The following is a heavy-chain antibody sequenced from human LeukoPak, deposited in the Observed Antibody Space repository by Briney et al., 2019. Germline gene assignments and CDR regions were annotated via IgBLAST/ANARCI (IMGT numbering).Heavy chain of an antibody. CDR1: GFTFSSYW. CDR3: ARDGYSSSWFEDY. CDR2: INSDGSST. D-gene: IGHD6-13*01. V-gene: IGHV3-74*01. J-gene: IGHJ4*02. Sequence: QAGGSLRLSCAASGFTFSSYWMHWVRQAPGKGLLWVSRINSDGSSTSYADSVKGRFAISRDNAKNSLYLQMISLRAEDTAVYYCARDGYSSSWFEDYWGQGTLVTVSS.